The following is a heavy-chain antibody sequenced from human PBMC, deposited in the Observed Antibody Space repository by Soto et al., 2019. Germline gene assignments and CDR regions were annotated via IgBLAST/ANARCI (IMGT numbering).Heavy chain of an antibody. V-gene: IGHV4-39*01. D-gene: IGHD2-2*01. CDR2: IYHSGST. CDR3: ARRVGSCSGTSCNGWFDP. J-gene: IGHJ5*02. CDR1: GDSISKTTSY. Sequence: KAXGTLSLTCSVSGDSISKTTSYWGWIRQPPGKGLEWIGTIYHSGSTYYNPSLMSRVTLSVDKSMNQFSLKLNSVTAADTAVYYCARRVGSCSGTSCNGWFDPWGQGTLLTVSS.